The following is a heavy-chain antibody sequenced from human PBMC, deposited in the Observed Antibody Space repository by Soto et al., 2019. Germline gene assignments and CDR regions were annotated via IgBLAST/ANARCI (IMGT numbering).Heavy chain of an antibody. D-gene: IGHD2-21*02. CDR2: ISYDGSNK. J-gene: IGHJ4*02. Sequence: QVQLVESGGGVVQPGRSLRLSCAASGFTFSSYGMHWVRQAPGKGLEGVAVISYDGSNKYYADSVKCRFTISRDNSKNTLYLQINSLRAEDTAVYYCAKDCGVVTAIGDGVDYWGQGTLVTVSS. CDR1: GFTFSSYG. CDR3: AKDCGVVTAIGDGVDY. V-gene: IGHV3-30*18.